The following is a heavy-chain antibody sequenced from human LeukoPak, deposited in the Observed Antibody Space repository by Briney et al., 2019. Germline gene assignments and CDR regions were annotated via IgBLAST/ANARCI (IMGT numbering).Heavy chain of an antibody. D-gene: IGHD1-1*01. J-gene: IGHJ6*02. V-gene: IGHV1-2*02. CDR2: INPNSGDT. CDR1: GYTFTDYY. CDR3: ARSERRLDISHYYYPMDV. Sequence: ASVRVSCKASGYTFTDYYIHLVRRTPGQALEWMGWINPNSGDTKYPQNFQDRVTMTRDTSTTTAYMDLTRLKSEDTAVYYCARSERRLDISHYYYPMDVWGQGTTVTVSS.